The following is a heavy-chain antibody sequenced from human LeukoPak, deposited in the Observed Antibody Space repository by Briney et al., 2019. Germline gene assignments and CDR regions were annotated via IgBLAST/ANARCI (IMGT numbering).Heavy chain of an antibody. J-gene: IGHJ4*02. D-gene: IGHD3-22*01. CDR1: GYSFSSYW. Sequence: GESLKISCQVFGYSFSSYWFGWVRQMPGKGLEWMGIIYPSDSDTRYSPSFQGQVTISVNISISTAYLQWSSLKVSDTAIYYCARLNYFDSSGHDDYWGQGTLVTVSS. V-gene: IGHV5-51*01. CDR2: IYPSDSDT. CDR3: ARLNYFDSSGHDDY.